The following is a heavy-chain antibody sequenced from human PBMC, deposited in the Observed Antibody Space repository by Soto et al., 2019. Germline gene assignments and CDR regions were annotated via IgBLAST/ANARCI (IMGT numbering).Heavy chain of an antibody. CDR1: GGSFSGYY. Sequence: SSETLSLTCAVYGGSFSGYYWSWIRQPPGKGLEWIGEINHSGSTNYNPSLKSRVTISVDTSKNQFSLKLSSVTAADTAVYYCARDSPGRRGSYAFEMWGQGTMVTASS. V-gene: IGHV4-34*01. J-gene: IGHJ3*02. CDR2: INHSGST. D-gene: IGHD3-10*01. CDR3: ARDSPGRRGSYAFEM.